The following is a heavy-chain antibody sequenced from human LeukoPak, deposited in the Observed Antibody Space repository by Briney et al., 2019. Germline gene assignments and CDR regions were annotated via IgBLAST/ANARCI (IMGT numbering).Heavy chain of an antibody. Sequence: PSETLSLTCTVSGGSISSYYWSWIRQPAGKGLEWTGRIYTSGSANYNPSLKSRVTMSVDTSKNQFSLKLSSVTAADTAVYYCARDQSIVVVTGKAPAFDIWGQGTMVTVSS. V-gene: IGHV4-4*07. CDR3: ARDQSIVVVTGKAPAFDI. D-gene: IGHD3-22*01. J-gene: IGHJ3*02. CDR2: IYTSGSA. CDR1: GGSISSYY.